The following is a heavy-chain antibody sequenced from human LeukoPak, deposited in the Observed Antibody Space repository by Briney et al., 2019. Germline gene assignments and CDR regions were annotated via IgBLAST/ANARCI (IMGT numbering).Heavy chain of an antibody. CDR2: ISSSGSTI. V-gene: IGHV3-11*01. D-gene: IGHD6-19*01. J-gene: IGHJ4*02. CDR1: GFTFSDYY. CDR3: AREAAVAGTVFDY. Sequence: PGGSLRLSCAASGFTFSDYYMSWIRQAPGKGLEWVSYISSSGSTIYYADSVKGRFTISRDNAKNSLYVQMNSLRAEDTAVYCCAREAAVAGTVFDYWGQGTLVTVSS.